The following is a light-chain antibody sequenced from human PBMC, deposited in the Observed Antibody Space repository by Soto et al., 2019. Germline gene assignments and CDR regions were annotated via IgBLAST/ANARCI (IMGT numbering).Light chain of an antibody. V-gene: IGKV3-11*01. CDR2: GAS. CDR1: QSVDNY. Sequence: EIVLTQSPATLSLSPGERATLSCRASQSVDNYLAWYQQKPGQAPRLLIYGASNRATGIPDRFSGSGSGTDFTLTISSLEPEDFAVYYCQQRSNWPGTFGPGTKVDIK. J-gene: IGKJ3*01. CDR3: QQRSNWPGT.